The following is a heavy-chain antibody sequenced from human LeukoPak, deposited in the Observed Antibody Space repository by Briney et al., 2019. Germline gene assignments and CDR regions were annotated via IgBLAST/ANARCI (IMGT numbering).Heavy chain of an antibody. V-gene: IGHV3-23*01. Sequence: GGSLRLSCAASGFTLSSYAMSWVRQAPGKGLEWVSAISGSGGSTYYADSVKGRFTISRDNSKNTLYLQMNSLRAEDTAVYYCAKGPVLLWFGELNWFDPWGQGTLVTVSS. J-gene: IGHJ5*02. CDR1: GFTLSSYA. D-gene: IGHD3-10*01. CDR3: AKGPVLLWFGELNWFDP. CDR2: ISGSGGST.